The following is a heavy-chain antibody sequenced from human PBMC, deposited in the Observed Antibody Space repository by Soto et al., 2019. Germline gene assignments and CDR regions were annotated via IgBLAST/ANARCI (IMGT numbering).Heavy chain of an antibody. CDR3: ARGQLNRRNYYDSSGYNGRGRNDY. D-gene: IGHD3-22*01. J-gene: IGHJ4*02. CDR2: INHSGST. V-gene: IGHV4-34*01. CDR1: GGSFSGYY. Sequence: QVQLQQWGAGLLKPSETLSLTCAVYGGSFSGYYWSWIRQPPGKGLEWIGEINHSGSTNYNPSLKSRVTISVDTSKNQFSLKLSSVTAADTAVYYCARGQLNRRNYYDSSGYNGRGRNDYWGQGTLVTVSS.